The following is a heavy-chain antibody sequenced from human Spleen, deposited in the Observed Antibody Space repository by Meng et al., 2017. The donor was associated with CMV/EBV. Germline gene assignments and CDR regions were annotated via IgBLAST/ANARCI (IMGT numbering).Heavy chain of an antibody. V-gene: IGHV1-2*02. D-gene: IGHD2-2*01. CDR3: ARDMALTYCSSTSCPPHGFDP. J-gene: IGHJ5*02. CDR1: RFTFTDYY. CDR2: INPNSGDT. Sequence: ASVKVSCKASRFTFTDYYIHWVRQAPGQGLEWMGWINPNSGDTKYAQKFLDRVTMTRDTSISTAYMELISLRSDDTAVYYCARDMALTYCSSTSCPPHGFDPWGQGTLVTVSS.